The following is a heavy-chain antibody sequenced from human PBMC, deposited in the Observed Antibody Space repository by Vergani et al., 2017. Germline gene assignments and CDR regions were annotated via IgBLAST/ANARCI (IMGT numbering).Heavy chain of an antibody. J-gene: IGHJ4*02. Sequence: VQLVESGGGVVQPGRSLRLSCVASGFTFSSHAMSWVRQGHGQGLEWVSSIKNTGDSTHYADSVKGRFTISSDNSKNTLYLQMNSLRVEDTAVYYCGRGSDNYNWGQGTLVTVSS. D-gene: IGHD5-24*01. CDR1: GFTFSSHA. CDR3: GRGSDNYN. CDR2: IKNTGDST. V-gene: IGHV3-23*04.